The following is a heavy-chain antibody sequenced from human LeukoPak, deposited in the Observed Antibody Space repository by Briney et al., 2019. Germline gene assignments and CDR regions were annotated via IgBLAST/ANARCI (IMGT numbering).Heavy chain of an antibody. CDR2: ISSSGSTI. CDR3: ARVLSSSWYYDAFDI. D-gene: IGHD6-13*01. Sequence: GRSLRLSCAASGFTFSDYYMSWIRQAPGKGLEWVSYISSSGSTIYYADSVKGRFTISRDNAKNSLYLQMNSLRAEDTAVYYCARVLSSSWYYDAFDIWGQGTMVTVSS. V-gene: IGHV3-11*01. J-gene: IGHJ3*02. CDR1: GFTFSDYY.